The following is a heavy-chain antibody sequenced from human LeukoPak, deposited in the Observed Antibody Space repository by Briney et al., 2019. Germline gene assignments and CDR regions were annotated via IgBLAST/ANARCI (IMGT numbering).Heavy chain of an antibody. CDR2: ISSSSSYI. J-gene: IGHJ4*02. CDR3: AGDRRRWFGY. Sequence: GGSLRLSCAASGFTFSSYSMNWVRQAPGKRLEWVSSISSSSSYIYYADSVKGRFTISRDNAKNSLYLQMNSLRAEDTDVDFCAGDRRRWFGYWGQGTLVTVPS. D-gene: IGHD6-13*01. V-gene: IGHV3-21*01. CDR1: GFTFSSYS.